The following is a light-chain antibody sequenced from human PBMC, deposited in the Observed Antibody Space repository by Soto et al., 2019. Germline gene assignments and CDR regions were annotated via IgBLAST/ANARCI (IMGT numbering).Light chain of an antibody. CDR2: EVT. J-gene: IGLJ1*01. CDR1: SSDVGGYNY. V-gene: IGLV2-8*01. CDR3: CSYVGSNNYV. Sequence: QSVLTQPPSASGSPGQSVAISCTGTSSDVGGYNYVSWYQQYPGKAPKLIMYEVTKRPSGVPDRFSGSKSGNTASLTVSGLQAEYEADYSCCSYVGSNNYVFGTGTKVTV.